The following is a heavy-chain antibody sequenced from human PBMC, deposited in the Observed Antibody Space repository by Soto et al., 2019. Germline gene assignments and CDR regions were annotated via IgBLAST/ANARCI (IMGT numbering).Heavy chain of an antibody. D-gene: IGHD6-19*01. CDR3: ASAEQWLVEGTIDY. V-gene: IGHV3-33*08. CDR2: IWYDGSNK. J-gene: IGHJ4*02. CDR1: GFTFSSYG. Sequence: GGSLRLSCAASGFTFSSYGMHWVRQAPGKGLEWVAVIWYDGSNKYYADSVKGRFTISRDNSKNTLYLQMNSLRAEDTAVYYCASAEQWLVEGTIDYWGQGTLVTVSS.